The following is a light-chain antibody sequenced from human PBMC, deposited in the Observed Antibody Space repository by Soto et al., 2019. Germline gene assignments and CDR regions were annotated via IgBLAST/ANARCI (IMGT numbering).Light chain of an antibody. Sequence: IVMTQSPATLSVSPGERATLSCRASQRVSRNLAWYQQKPGQAPRLLIYDASTRATGIPDRFSGSGSGTDFTLTISSLQAEDVAIYYCQQYYDTPSTFGQGTKVDIK. V-gene: IGKV3-15*01. CDR3: QQYYDTPST. CDR2: DAS. CDR1: QRVSRN. J-gene: IGKJ1*01.